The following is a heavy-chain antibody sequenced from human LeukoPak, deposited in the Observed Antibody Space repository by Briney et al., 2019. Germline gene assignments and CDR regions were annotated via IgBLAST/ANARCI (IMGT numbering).Heavy chain of an antibody. V-gene: IGHV1-2*02. CDR1: GYTFTGYY. Sequence: ASVKVSCKASGYTFTGYYMHWVRQAPGQGLEWMGWINPNTGGTNYAQKFQGRVTMIRDTSISTAYMELSRLRSDDTAVYYRARALQYYYDSGGYWAHWGQGTLVTVSS. J-gene: IGHJ4*02. D-gene: IGHD3-22*01. CDR2: INPNTGGT. CDR3: ARALQYYYDSGGYWAH.